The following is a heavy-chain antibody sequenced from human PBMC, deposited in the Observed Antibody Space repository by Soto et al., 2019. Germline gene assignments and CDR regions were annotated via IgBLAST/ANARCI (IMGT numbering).Heavy chain of an antibody. Sequence: GASLKVSCKASGYTFTSYYMHWVRQAPGQGLEWMGIINPSGGSTSYAQKFQGRVTMTRDTSTSTVYMELSSLRSEDTAVYYCARDRIAAAGTSPYGMDVWGQGTTVTVSS. CDR2: INPSGGST. CDR3: ARDRIAAAGTSPYGMDV. V-gene: IGHV1-46*01. D-gene: IGHD6-13*01. CDR1: GYTFTSYY. J-gene: IGHJ6*02.